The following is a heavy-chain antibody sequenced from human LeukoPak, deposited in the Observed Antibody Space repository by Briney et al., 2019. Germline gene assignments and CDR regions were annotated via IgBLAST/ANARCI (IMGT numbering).Heavy chain of an antibody. V-gene: IGHV3-64*01. CDR1: GFTFSSYA. CDR2: ITSNGIST. Sequence: PGGSLRLSCAASGFTFSSYAIHWVRQAPGRGLEYVSAITSNGISTYYANSVKSRFTISRDNSKNTLYLQMGSLRADDMAVYYYARDAHPHYNGMDVWGQGTTVTVSS. CDR3: ARDAHPHYNGMDV. J-gene: IGHJ6*02.